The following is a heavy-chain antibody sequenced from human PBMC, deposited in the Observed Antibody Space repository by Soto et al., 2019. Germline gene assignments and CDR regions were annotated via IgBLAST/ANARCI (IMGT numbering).Heavy chain of an antibody. Sequence: SETLSLTCTVSGYSISSHDWSWIRQPPGKGLGWIGYIYYSGSTNYNPSLKSRVTISVDTSKSQFSLKLNSVTAADTAVYYCARLEELRYYFDYWGQGTLVTVSS. J-gene: IGHJ4*02. CDR1: GYSISSHD. V-gene: IGHV4-59*08. D-gene: IGHD1-1*01. CDR3: ARLEELRYYFDY. CDR2: IYYSGST.